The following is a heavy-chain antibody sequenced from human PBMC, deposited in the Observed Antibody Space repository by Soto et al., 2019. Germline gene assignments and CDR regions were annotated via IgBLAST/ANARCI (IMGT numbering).Heavy chain of an antibody. V-gene: IGHV3-72*01. CDR3: ASGVATIDY. D-gene: IGHD5-12*01. CDR2: SRNKANSYTT. CDR1: GFTFSDHY. Sequence: EVQLVESGGGLVQPGGSLRLSCAASGFTFSDHYMDWVRQAPGKGLEWVGRSRNKANSYTTEYAASVKGRFTISRDDSKNSLYLQMNSLKTEDTAVYYCASGVATIDYWGQGTLVTVSS. J-gene: IGHJ4*02.